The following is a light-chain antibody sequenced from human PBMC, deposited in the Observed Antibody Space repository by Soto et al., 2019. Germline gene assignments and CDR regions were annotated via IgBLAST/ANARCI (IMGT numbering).Light chain of an antibody. CDR1: SSNIGTNA. CDR2: NNN. V-gene: IGLV1-44*01. J-gene: IGLJ1*01. CDR3: AAWDDSLNGYV. Sequence: SVLTPPPSASGTPGPRVTISCSGGSSNIGTNAVNWYQQLPGTAPKLLIYNNNQRPSGVPDRFSGSKSGTSASLAISGLQSEDEADYYCAAWDDSLNGYVFGTGTKVTFL.